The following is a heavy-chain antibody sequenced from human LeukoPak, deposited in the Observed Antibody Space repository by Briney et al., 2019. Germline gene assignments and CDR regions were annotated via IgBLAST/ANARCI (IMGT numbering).Heavy chain of an antibody. CDR1: GGTISSYW. J-gene: IGHJ2*01. Sequence: PSETLPLTCTVSGGTISSYWWSWIRQPPGKGLEWIGYIYYSGSTNYNPSLKSRVTISVDTSKNHFSLKLSSVTAADTAVYYCATSAVAAGIVLFDFWARGTLVTVSS. D-gene: IGHD6-13*01. CDR2: IYYSGST. V-gene: IGHV4-59*01. CDR3: ATSAVAAGIVLFDF.